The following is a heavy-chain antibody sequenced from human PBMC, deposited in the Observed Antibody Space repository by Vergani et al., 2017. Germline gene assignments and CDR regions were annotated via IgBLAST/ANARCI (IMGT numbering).Heavy chain of an antibody. CDR1: GYTFTSYG. D-gene: IGHD4-17*01. V-gene: IGHV1-18*01. CDR3: ARSLFYGDTMGGWFDP. Sequence: QVQLVQSGAEVKKPGASVKVSCKASGYTFTSYGISWVRQAPGQGLEWMGWISTYNGNTNYAQKLQGRVTMTTDTSTSTAYVELRSLRSEDTAVYYCARSLFYGDTMGGWFDPWGQGTLVTVSS. CDR2: ISTYNGNT. J-gene: IGHJ5*02.